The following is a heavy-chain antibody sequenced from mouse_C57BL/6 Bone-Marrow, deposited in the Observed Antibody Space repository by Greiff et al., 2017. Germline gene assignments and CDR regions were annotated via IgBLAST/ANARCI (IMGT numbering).Heavy chain of an antibody. J-gene: IGHJ4*01. Sequence: EVMLVESGGGLVQPGGSLKLSCAASGFTFSDYGMAWVRQAPRKGPERVAFISNLANSIYYADTVTGPFTISRENAKNTLYLEMSSLRSEDTAMYYGARLETTSYAMDGGGERTSVAASS. V-gene: IGHV5-15*04. CDR2: ISNLANSI. D-gene: IGHD5-5*01. CDR1: GFTFSDYG. CDR3: ARLETTSYAMDG.